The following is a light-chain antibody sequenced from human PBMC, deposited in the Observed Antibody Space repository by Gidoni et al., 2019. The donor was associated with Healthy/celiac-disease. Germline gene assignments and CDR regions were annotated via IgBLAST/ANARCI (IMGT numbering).Light chain of an antibody. CDR1: QEISNY. Sequence: DIHMTPSPSSLSASVGDRVTITCQASQEISNYLNWYQQKPGKAPKLLIYDASNLETGVPSRFSGSGSGTDFTFTISSLQPEDIATYYCQQYDNLPRTFXXXTKVEIK. V-gene: IGKV1-33*01. CDR3: QQYDNLPRT. CDR2: DAS. J-gene: IGKJ1*01.